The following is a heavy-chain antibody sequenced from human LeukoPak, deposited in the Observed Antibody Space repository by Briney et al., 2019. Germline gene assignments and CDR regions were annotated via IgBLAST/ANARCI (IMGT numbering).Heavy chain of an antibody. CDR2: IRYDGSNK. Sequence: GGSLRLSCAASGFTFSSYGMHWVRQAPGKGLEWVAFIRYDGSNKYYADSVKGRFTISRDNSKNTLYLQMNSLRAEDTAVYYCARNLGRIPPGIFDYWGQGTLVTVSS. CDR3: ARNLGRIPPGIFDY. CDR1: GFTFSSYG. J-gene: IGHJ4*02. D-gene: IGHD2-21*01. V-gene: IGHV3-30*02.